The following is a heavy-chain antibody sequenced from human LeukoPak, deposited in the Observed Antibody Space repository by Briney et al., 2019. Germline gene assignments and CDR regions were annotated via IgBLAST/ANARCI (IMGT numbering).Heavy chain of an antibody. CDR3: ARDLSYGSLEF. V-gene: IGHV3-33*01. CDR2: IWYDGSKR. J-gene: IGHJ4*02. Sequence: PGGCLRLSCAASGFTFSNYSMHCGRHAPGKGLEWVAGIWYDGSKRNHADSVKGRFTIFRDDSKNTLYLQMNSLRDEDTAVYSCARDLSYGSLEFWGQGTLVTVSS. CDR1: GFTFSNYS. D-gene: IGHD3-10*01.